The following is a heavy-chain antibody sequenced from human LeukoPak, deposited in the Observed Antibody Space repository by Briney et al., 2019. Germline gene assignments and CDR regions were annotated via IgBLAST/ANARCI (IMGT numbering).Heavy chain of an antibody. CDR3: ARIGGGVDY. CDR2: IYHSGST. Sequence: SQTLSLTCAVSGGSISSGGYSWSWIRQPPGKGLEWIGYIYHSGSTYYNPSLKSRVTISVDRSKNQFSLKLSSVTAADTAVYYCARIGGGVDYWGQGTLVTVSA. V-gene: IGHV4-30-2*01. D-gene: IGHD3-16*01. J-gene: IGHJ4*02. CDR1: GGSISSGGYS.